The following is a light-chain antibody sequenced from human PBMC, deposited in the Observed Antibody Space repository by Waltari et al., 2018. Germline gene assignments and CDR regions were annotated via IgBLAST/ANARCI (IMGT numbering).Light chain of an antibody. CDR2: SAS. CDR1: QSVSSTF. J-gene: IGKJ2*01. V-gene: IGKV3-20*01. Sequence: EIVLTQSPGTLSLSPGERAPLSRRTSQSVSSTFLAWYQQKPGQAPSLLIYSASSRATGIPDRFSGSGSGTDFTLTISRLEPEDFAVYYCQQHGSSPRYTFGQGTKLEI. CDR3: QQHGSSPRYT.